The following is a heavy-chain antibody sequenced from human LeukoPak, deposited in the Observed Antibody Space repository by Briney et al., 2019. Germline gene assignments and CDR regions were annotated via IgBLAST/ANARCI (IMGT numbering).Heavy chain of an antibody. V-gene: IGHV3-23*01. Sequence: GGSLRLSCAASGFTFSSYAMNWVRQAPGKGLEWVSVVTNSGGSTYYADSVKGRFTISRDNSKNTLFLQMNSLRAEDTAVYFCARSYQRYYFDYWGQGTLVTVSS. J-gene: IGHJ4*02. CDR3: ARSYQRYYFDY. CDR1: GFTFSSYA. D-gene: IGHD1-14*01. CDR2: VTNSGGST.